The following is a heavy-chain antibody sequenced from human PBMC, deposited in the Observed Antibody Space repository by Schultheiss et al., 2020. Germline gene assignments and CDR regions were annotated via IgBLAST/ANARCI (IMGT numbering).Heavy chain of an antibody. V-gene: IGHV1-8*01. Sequence: ASVKVSCKASRYTFTSYDINWVRQAPGQGLEWMGWINPNSGGTSYAQKFQGRVTMTRDTSTSTVYMELSSLRSEDTAVYYCASSFLVVPYDYWGQGTLVTVSA. CDR2: INPNSGGT. CDR1: RYTFTSYD. CDR3: ASSFLVVPYDY. J-gene: IGHJ4*02. D-gene: IGHD3-3*01.